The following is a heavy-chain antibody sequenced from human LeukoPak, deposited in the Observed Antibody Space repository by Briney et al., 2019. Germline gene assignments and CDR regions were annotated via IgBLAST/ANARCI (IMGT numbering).Heavy chain of an antibody. Sequence: PSETLSLTCTVSGGSISSYYWSWIRQPPGEGLEWIGYIYYSGSTNYNPSLKSRVTISVDTSKNQFSLKLSSVTAADTAVYYCARVGTYGSGSYLSWLDYWGQGTLVTVSS. J-gene: IGHJ4*02. D-gene: IGHD3-10*01. CDR1: GGSISSYY. CDR3: ARVGTYGSGSYLSWLDY. CDR2: IYYSGST. V-gene: IGHV4-59*01.